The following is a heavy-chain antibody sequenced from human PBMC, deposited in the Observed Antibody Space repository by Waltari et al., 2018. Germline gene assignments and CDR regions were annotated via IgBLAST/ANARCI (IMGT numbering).Heavy chain of an antibody. Sequence: QVQLQESGPGLVKPSETLSLTCAVSGYSISSGYYWGWIRQPPGKGLEWIGSIYHSGSTYYNPALKSRVTISVDTSKNQFSLKLSSVTAADTAVYYCARHLPLARNIRARGYWYFDLWGRGTLVTVSS. D-gene: IGHD6-6*01. CDR1: GYSISSGYY. J-gene: IGHJ2*01. CDR2: IYHSGST. CDR3: ARHLPLARNIRARGYWYFDL. V-gene: IGHV4-38-2*01.